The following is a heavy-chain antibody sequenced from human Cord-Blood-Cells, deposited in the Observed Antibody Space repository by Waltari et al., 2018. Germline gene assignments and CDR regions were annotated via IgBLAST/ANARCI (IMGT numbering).Heavy chain of an antibody. CDR2: FIPIFGTA. CDR1: GGTFSSYA. Sequence: QVQLVQSGAEVKKPGSSVEVSCKASGGTFSSYAISWVRQAPGQGLEWMGGFIPIFGTANYAQKFQGRVTITADESTSTAYMELSSLRSEDTAVYYCASGYCTNGVCYDAFDIWGQGTMVTVSS. V-gene: IGHV1-69*01. CDR3: ASGYCTNGVCYDAFDI. J-gene: IGHJ3*02. D-gene: IGHD2-8*01.